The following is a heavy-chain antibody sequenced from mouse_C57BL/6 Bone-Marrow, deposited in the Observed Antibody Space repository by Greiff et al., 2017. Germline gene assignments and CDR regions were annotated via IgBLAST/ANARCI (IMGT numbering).Heavy chain of an antibody. CDR2: IDPSDSYT. D-gene: IGHD2-1*01. CDR1: GYTFTSYW. J-gene: IGHJ1*03. Sequence: VQLQQPGAELVKPGASVKLSCKASGYTFTSYWMQWVKQRPGQGLEWIGEIDPSDSYTNYNQKFKGKATLTVDTSSSTAYMQLSSLTSEDSAVYYCAREYYGNYWYFDVWGTGTTVTVSS. CDR3: AREYYGNYWYFDV. V-gene: IGHV1-50*01.